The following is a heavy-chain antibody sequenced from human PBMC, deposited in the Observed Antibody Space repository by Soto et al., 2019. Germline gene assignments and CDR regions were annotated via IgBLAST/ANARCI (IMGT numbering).Heavy chain of an antibody. CDR2: IYYSGTT. D-gene: IGHD4-17*01. Sequence: QVQLQESGPGLVKPSETLSLTCTVSGGSISSDDYSWSWIRQHPGKGLEWIGHIYYSGTTYYNPSRDPSLKSRLTISADPTSKKQFSLNLRSVTAADTAVYYCVRVLNGFFDYWGQGTLVTVSS. V-gene: IGHV4-31*03. J-gene: IGHJ4*02. CDR3: VRVLNGFFDY. CDR1: GGSISSDDYS.